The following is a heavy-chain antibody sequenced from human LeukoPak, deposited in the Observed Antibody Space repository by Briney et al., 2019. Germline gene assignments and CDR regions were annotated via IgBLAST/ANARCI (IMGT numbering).Heavy chain of an antibody. CDR2: IYPGDSDT. CDR1: GYSFTSYW. CDR3: ARHAEQQLVHWDY. Sequence: GESLKISCKGSGYSFTSYWIGWVRQMPGKGLEWMGIIYPGDSDTRYSPSFQGQVTISADKSISTAYLQRSSLKASDTAMYYCARHAEQQLVHWDYWGQGTLVTVSS. V-gene: IGHV5-51*01. J-gene: IGHJ4*02. D-gene: IGHD6-13*01.